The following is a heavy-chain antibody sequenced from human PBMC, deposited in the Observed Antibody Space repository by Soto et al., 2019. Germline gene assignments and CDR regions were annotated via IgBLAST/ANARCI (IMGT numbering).Heavy chain of an antibody. D-gene: IGHD6-19*01. CDR3: VTAGCIAVAGRYYYGLDV. CDR1: GLSFSSYA. V-gene: IGHV3-48*02. Sequence: GGSLRLSCAACGLSFSSYAMNWVRQAPGKWLEWVSYITSTSINIFDADSVKGRFTISRDNAKNSLYLKMNSLRDEDTAVSYCVTAGCIAVAGRYYYGLDVCGQGTTVTVYS. J-gene: IGHJ6*02. CDR2: ITSTSINI.